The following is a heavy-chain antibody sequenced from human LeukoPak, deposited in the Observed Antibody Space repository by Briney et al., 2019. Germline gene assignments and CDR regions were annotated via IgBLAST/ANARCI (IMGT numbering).Heavy chain of an antibody. D-gene: IGHD6-13*01. Sequence: SETLSLTCTVSGGSISSGGYYWSWLRQHPGKGLEWIGYIYYSGSTYYNPSLKSRVTISVDTSKNQFSLKLSSVTAADTAVYYCARAAVRDGNWFDPWGQGTLVTVSS. CDR1: GGSISSGGYY. J-gene: IGHJ5*02. CDR3: ARAAVRDGNWFDP. V-gene: IGHV4-31*03. CDR2: IYYSGST.